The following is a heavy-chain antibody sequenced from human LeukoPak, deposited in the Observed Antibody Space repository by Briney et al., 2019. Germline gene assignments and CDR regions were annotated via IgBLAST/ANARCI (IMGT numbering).Heavy chain of an antibody. Sequence: ASVKVSCKASGYTFTSYGISWVRQAPGQGLEWMGWISAYNGNTNYAQKLQGRVTMTTDTSTSTAYMGLRSLRSDDTAVYYCASGRSTDYYGSGSFDYWGQGTLVTVSS. D-gene: IGHD3-10*01. CDR1: GYTFTSYG. V-gene: IGHV1-18*01. J-gene: IGHJ4*02. CDR2: ISAYNGNT. CDR3: ASGRSTDYYGSGSFDY.